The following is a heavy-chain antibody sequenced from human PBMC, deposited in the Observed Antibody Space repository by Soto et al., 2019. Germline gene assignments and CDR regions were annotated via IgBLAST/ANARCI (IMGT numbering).Heavy chain of an antibody. CDR3: ARGGSSSRRTDY. V-gene: IGHV1-18*01. CDR1: GYTFNIYG. CDR2: ISGYNGNT. Sequence: QVQLVQSGAEVKKPGASVKVSCKASGYTFNIYGITWVRQAPGQGLEWMGWISGYNGNTYYAQKLQGRVTMTTGTSTSTAYMELKSLKSDDTAVYYCARGGSSSRRTDYWGQGTLVTVSS. J-gene: IGHJ4*02. D-gene: IGHD6-6*01.